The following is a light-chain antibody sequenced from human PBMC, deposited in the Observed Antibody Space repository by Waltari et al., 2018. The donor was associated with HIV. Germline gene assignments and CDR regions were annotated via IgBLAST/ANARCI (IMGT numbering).Light chain of an antibody. Sequence: QSALTQPPSPSGPPGPSVPLPCPATTSNVRVDNFYSWYQQHPGQVPKRIISEVTKRPSGVPDRFFGSKSDNTASLTISGLQAEDEADYYCTSYASNNNYVFGTGTKVTVL. J-gene: IGLJ1*01. V-gene: IGLV2-8*01. CDR3: TSYASNNNYV. CDR2: EVT. CDR1: TSNVRVDNF.